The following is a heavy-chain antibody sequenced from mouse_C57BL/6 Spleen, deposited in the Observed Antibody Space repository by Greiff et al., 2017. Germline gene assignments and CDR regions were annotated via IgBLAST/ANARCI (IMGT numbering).Heavy chain of an antibody. CDR3: ARPSYYYDYGNFDY. D-gene: IGHD2-4*01. CDR1: GYTFTSYW. CDR2: IYPGSGST. Sequence: VQLQQPGAELVKPGASVKMSCKASGYTFTSYWITWVKQRPGQGLEWIGDIYPGSGSTNYNEKFKSKATLTVDTSSSTAYMQLSSLTSEDSAVYFCARPSYYYDYGNFDYWGQGTTLTVSS. V-gene: IGHV1-55*01. J-gene: IGHJ2*01.